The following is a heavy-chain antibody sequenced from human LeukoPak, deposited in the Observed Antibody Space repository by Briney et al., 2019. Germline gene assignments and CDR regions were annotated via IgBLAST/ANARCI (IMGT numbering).Heavy chain of an antibody. D-gene: IGHD2-2*03. Sequence: GGSLRLSCVVSGYSFSTNMMTWVRQAPAKGLQWVATILPGGKESYRVDSVKGRFIISRDNAKNSLFLQRNSLRGDDTALYYCMSAHGYWGQGTLVTVSS. CDR3: MSAHGY. CDR2: ILPGGKES. V-gene: IGHV3-7*01. CDR1: GYSFSTNM. J-gene: IGHJ4*02.